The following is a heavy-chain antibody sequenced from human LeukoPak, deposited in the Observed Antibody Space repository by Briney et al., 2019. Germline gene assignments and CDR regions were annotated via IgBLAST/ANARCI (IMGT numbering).Heavy chain of an antibody. CDR3: ARLREIPVFGVVTKSTSYFDY. Sequence: GGSLRLSCAASGFTFTNYWMSWVRQAPGKGLELVANIKQDRSEKYYVDSVKGRFTVSRDNAKNSLYLQMNSLRAEDTAVYYCARLREIPVFGVVTKSTSYFDYWGQGTLVTVSS. J-gene: IGHJ4*02. CDR2: IKQDRSEK. V-gene: IGHV3-7*01. D-gene: IGHD3-3*01. CDR1: GFTFTNYW.